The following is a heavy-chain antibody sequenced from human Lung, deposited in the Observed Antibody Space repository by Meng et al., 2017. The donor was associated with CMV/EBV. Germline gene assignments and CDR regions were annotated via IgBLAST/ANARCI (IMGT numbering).Heavy chain of an antibody. CDR2: IYQSGST. D-gene: IGHD6-13*01. CDR3: ARDSGYQQGLDY. J-gene: IGHJ4*02. Sequence: CGFSGGYISSRNWWSWVRQPPGKGLEWIGEIYQSGSTNYNPSLKSRVTISVDKSKNQFSLKLSSVTAADTAVYYCARDSGYQQGLDYWGQGTLVTVSS. CDR1: GGYISSRNW. V-gene: IGHV4-4*02.